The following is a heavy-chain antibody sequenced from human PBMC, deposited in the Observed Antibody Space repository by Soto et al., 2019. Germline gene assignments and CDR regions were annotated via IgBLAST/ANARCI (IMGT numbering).Heavy chain of an antibody. CDR2: IYYSGST. V-gene: IGHV4-31*03. Sequence: PSETLSLTCTVSGGSISSGGYYWSWIRQHPGKGLEWIGYIYYSGSTYYNPSLKSRATISVDTSKNQFSLKLSPLTAADTAVYYCARLEGLATISYYFDLWGQGTLVTVSS. CDR1: GGSISSGGYY. CDR3: ARLEGLATISYYFDL. D-gene: IGHD3-9*01. J-gene: IGHJ4*02.